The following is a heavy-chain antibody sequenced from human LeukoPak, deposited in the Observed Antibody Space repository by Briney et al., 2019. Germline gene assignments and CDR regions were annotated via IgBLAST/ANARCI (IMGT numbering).Heavy chain of an antibody. Sequence: SETLSLTCTLSGYSICSAYYWAWIRQPPGKGLEGIGSIYQSGSTYYKPSLKSRVTISVDTSKNQFSLKLSSVTAADTAVYYCARGAYDDAFDIWGQGTMVTVSS. V-gene: IGHV4-38-2*02. CDR3: ARGAYDDAFDI. CDR1: GYSICSAYY. D-gene: IGHD3-22*01. J-gene: IGHJ3*02. CDR2: IYQSGST.